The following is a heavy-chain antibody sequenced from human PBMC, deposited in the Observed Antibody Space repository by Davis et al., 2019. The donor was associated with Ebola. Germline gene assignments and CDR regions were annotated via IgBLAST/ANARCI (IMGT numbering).Heavy chain of an antibody. CDR3: ARGGQGVGAGRWLDP. V-gene: IGHV1-18*01. Sequence: AASVKVSCKASGYTFTSYGISWVRRAPGQGLEWMGWINPHNGNTNYAQNVQGRVTMTTDTSTSTAYMEVGILRSDDTAVYYCARGGQGVGAGRWLDPWGPGNLVIVSS. CDR2: INPHNGNT. D-gene: IGHD2-15*01. J-gene: IGHJ5*02. CDR1: GYTFTSYG.